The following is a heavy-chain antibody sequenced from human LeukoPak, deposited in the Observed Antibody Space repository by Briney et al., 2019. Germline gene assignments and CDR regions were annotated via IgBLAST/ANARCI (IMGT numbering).Heavy chain of an antibody. Sequence: SETLSLTCTVSGVSMSAYQWSWVRQSPEKGLEWIGCINTKGETSYNPSLKSRVTTSVDTSKGQFSLRLTSVTAADTAVYYCATSNDAKIAPFDHWGQGAPVTVSS. CDR1: GVSMSAYQ. D-gene: IGHD2-21*01. V-gene: IGHV4-4*09. CDR2: INTKGET. CDR3: ATSNDAKIAPFDH. J-gene: IGHJ4*02.